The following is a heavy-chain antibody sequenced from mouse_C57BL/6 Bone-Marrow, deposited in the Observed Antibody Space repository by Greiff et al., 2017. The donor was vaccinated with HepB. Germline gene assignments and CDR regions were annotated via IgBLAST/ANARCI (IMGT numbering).Heavy chain of an antibody. Sequence: EVQLVESGAELVRPGASVKLSCTASGFNIKDDYMHWVKQRPEQGLEWIGWIDPENGDTEYASKFQGKATITADTSSNTAYLQLSSLTSEDTAVYYCPTGGSGYWYFDVWGTGTTVTVSS. CDR2: IDPENGDT. CDR1: GFNIKDDY. V-gene: IGHV14-4*01. D-gene: IGHD3-2*02. CDR3: PTGGSGYWYFDV. J-gene: IGHJ1*03.